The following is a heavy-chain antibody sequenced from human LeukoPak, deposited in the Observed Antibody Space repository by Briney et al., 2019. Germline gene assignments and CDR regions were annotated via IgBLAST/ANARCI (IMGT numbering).Heavy chain of an antibody. CDR2: VYSGGHT. CDR1: GLIVSNNY. CDR3: ARGIRDCSRTTCYQPFDY. J-gene: IGHJ4*02. Sequence: GGSLRLSCAASGLIVSNNYMSWVRQAPGKGLEWVSIVYSGGHTYYADSVEGRFTISRDKSKNTLYLQMSSLRAEDTAVYYCARGIRDCSRTTCYQPFDYWGQGALVTVSS. D-gene: IGHD2-2*01. V-gene: IGHV3-53*01.